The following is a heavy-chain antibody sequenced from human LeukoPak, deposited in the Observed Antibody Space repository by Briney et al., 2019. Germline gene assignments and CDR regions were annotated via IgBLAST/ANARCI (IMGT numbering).Heavy chain of an antibody. J-gene: IGHJ6*03. V-gene: IGHV4-34*01. CDR2: IHHSGST. D-gene: IGHD5-18*01. CDR1: GGSFSGYY. CDR3: ARGVPNSYGYGYYYYYYMDV. Sequence: SETLSLTCAVYGGSFSGYYWSWIRQPPGKGLEWIGSIHHSGSTYYNPSLKSRVTISVDTSKNQVSLKLSSVTAADTAVYYCARGVPNSYGYGYYYYYYMDVWGKGTTVTVSS.